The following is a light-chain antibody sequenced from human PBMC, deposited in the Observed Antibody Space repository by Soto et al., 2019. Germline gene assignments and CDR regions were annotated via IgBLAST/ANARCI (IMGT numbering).Light chain of an antibody. CDR3: CSDAGSSTYV. CDR1: SSDVGSYNL. J-gene: IGLJ1*01. CDR2: EGS. V-gene: IGLV2-23*01. Sequence: QSVLTQPASVSGSPGQSITISCTGTSSDVGSYNLVSWYQQHPGKAPKLMIYEGSKRPSGVSNSFSGSKSGNPASLTISGLQAEDEAYYYGCSDAGSSTYVFGTGTKLTVL.